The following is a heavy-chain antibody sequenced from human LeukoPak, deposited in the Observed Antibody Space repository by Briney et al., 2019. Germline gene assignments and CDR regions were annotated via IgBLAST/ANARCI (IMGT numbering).Heavy chain of an antibody. V-gene: IGHV1-2*02. CDR1: GYTFTGYY. D-gene: IGHD3-10*02. J-gene: IGHJ4*02. CDR2: INPDSGGT. Sequence: ASVKVSCKASGYTFTGYYMHWVRQAPGQGLEWMGWINPDSGGTNYAQKFQGRVNMTRDTSISTAYMELSTLRSDGTAVYYCPRDLRQMFDYFDYWGQGTLVTVSS. CDR3: PRDLRQMFDYFDY.